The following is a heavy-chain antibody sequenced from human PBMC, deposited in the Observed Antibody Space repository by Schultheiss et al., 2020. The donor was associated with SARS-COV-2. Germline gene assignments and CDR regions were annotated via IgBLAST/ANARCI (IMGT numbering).Heavy chain of an antibody. CDR3: ARGPAAGFPRVDY. V-gene: IGHV4-4*02. CDR1: GGSISSSNW. J-gene: IGHJ4*02. D-gene: IGHD6-13*01. Sequence: SETLSLTCAVSGGSISSSNWWSWVRQPPGKGLEWIGEIYHSGSTNYNPSLKSRVTISVDTSKNQFSLKLSSVTAADTAVYYCARGPAAGFPRVDYWGQGTLVTVSS. CDR2: IYHSGST.